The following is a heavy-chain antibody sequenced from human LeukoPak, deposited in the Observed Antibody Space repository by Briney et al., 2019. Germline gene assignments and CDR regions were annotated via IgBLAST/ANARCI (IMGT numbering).Heavy chain of an antibody. CDR1: GFSFSSYNM. D-gene: IGHD6-19*01. CDR3: ARDPPAVAGTGGLDY. Sequence: GSLRLSCAASGFSFSSYNMNWVRQPPGKGLEWIGEIYHSGSTNYNPSLKSRVTISVDKSKNQFSLKLSSVTAADTAVYYCARDPPAVAGTGGLDYWGQGTLVTVSS. CDR2: IYHSGST. J-gene: IGHJ4*02. V-gene: IGHV4-4*02.